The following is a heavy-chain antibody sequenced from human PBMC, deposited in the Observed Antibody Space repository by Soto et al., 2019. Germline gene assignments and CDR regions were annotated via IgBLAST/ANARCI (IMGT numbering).Heavy chain of an antibody. CDR2: ISASSTYI. J-gene: IGHJ4*02. V-gene: IGHV3-21*01. CDR3: ARGWLRDPWMY. Sequence: EVQLVESGGGLVKPGGSLRVSCAASGFIFSSYTMNWVRQAPGKGLEWVSSISASSTYIYYADSLEGRFTISRDNAYNSLYLQMNSLRAEDTAVYYCARGWLRDPWMYWGQGTRVTVSS. D-gene: IGHD5-12*01. CDR1: GFIFSSYT.